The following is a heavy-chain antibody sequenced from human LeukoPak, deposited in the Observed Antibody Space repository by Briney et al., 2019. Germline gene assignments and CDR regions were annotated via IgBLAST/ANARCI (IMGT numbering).Heavy chain of an antibody. CDR2: IYYSGST. J-gene: IGHJ5*02. V-gene: IGHV4-59*01. CDR1: GGSISSYY. Sequence: SETLSLTCTVFGGSISSYYWSWIRQPPGKGLEWIGYIYYSGSTNYNPSLKSRVTISVDTSKNQFSLDLSSVTAADTAVYYCARARYNWFDPWGQGTLVTVSS. CDR3: ARARYNWFDP.